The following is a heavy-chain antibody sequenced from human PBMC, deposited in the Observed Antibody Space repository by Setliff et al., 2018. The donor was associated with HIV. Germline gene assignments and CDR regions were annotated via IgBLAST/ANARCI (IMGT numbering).Heavy chain of an antibody. J-gene: IGHJ6*02. CDR1: GYSFSTYG. CDR3: ARASTALTYYGMDV. CDR2: ISVYNGNT. V-gene: IGHV1-18*01. Sequence: ASVKVSRKASGYSFSTYGISWVRQAPGQGLEWMGWISVYNGNTNYAQKLQGRVTMTTDTSTDTAYMELRSLRSDDTAVYYCARASTALTYYGMDVWGQGTTVTVSS.